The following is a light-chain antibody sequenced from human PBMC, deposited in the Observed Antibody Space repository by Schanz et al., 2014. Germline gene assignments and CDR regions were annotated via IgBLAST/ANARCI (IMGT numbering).Light chain of an antibody. CDR2: SAS. J-gene: IGKJ2*01. V-gene: IGKV3-20*01. CDR1: QSVSSNY. CDR3: QQYHTSPST. Sequence: EIVLTQSPGTLSLSPGERATLSCRASQSVSSNYLAWYQQKPGQAPRLLIYSASSRAIGIPDRFSGSASGTDFTLTISRLEPEDFAVYYCQQYHTSPSTFGQGTKLEIK.